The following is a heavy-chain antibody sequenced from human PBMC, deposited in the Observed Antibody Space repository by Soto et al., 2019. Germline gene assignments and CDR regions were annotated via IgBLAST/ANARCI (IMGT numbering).Heavy chain of an antibody. CDR1: GFTFSSYG. Sequence: PGGSLRLSCAASGFTFSSYGMHWVRQAPGKGLEWVAVISYDGSNKYYADSVKGRFAISRDNSKNTLYLQMNSLRAEDTAVYYCASIYDSSGYLGDGAFDIWGQGTMVTVSS. V-gene: IGHV3-30*03. D-gene: IGHD3-22*01. J-gene: IGHJ3*02. CDR2: ISYDGSNK. CDR3: ASIYDSSGYLGDGAFDI.